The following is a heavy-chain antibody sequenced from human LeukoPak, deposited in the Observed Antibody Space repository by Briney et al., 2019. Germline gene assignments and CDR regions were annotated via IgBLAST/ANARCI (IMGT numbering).Heavy chain of an antibody. CDR2: ISGSGGST. D-gene: IGHD3-3*01. V-gene: IGHV3-23*01. CDR1: GFTFSSYA. CDR3: AKVFGRVGTFDY. Sequence: GGSLRLSCAASGFTFSSYAMSWVRQAPGKGLEWVSAISGSGGSTYYADSVKGRCTISRDNCKNTLYLQMNSLRAEDTAVYYCAKVFGRVGTFDYWGQGTLVTVSS. J-gene: IGHJ4*02.